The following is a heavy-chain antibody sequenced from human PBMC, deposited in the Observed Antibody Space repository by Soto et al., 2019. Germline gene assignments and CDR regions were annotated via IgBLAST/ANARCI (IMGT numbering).Heavy chain of an antibody. D-gene: IGHD1-7*01. CDR3: ARDVLKLRTYNWNYLHYYYGMDV. CDR1: GFTFSSYG. V-gene: IGHV3-33*01. CDR2: IWYDGSNK. Sequence: GGSLRLSCAASGFTFSSYGMHWVRQAPGKGLEWVAVIWYDGSNKYYADSVKGRFTISRDNSKNTLYLQMNSLRAEDTAVYYCARDVLKLRTYNWNYLHYYYGMDVWGQGTTVTVSS. J-gene: IGHJ6*02.